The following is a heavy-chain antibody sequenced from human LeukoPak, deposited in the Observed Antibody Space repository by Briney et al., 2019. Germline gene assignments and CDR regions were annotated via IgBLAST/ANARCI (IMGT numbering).Heavy chain of an antibody. J-gene: IGHJ4*02. CDR2: ISAYNGNT. V-gene: IGHV1-18*01. D-gene: IGHD3-3*01. Sequence: GASVKVSCKASGYTFTSYGISWVRQAPGQGLEWMGWISAYNGNTNYAQKLQGRVTTTTDTSTSTAYMELRSLRSDDTAVYYCARESRSGVVSTYYFDYWGQGTLVTVSS. CDR1: GYTFTSYG. CDR3: ARESRSGVVSTYYFDY.